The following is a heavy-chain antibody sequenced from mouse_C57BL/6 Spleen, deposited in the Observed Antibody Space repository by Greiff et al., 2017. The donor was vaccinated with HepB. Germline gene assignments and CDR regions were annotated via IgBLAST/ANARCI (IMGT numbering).Heavy chain of an antibody. CDR2: ISSGGSYT. D-gene: IGHD2-3*01. Sequence: EVKVEESGGDLVKPGGSLKLSCAASGFTFSSYGMSWVRQTPDKRLEWVATISSGGSYTYYPDSVKGRFTISRDNAKNTLYLQMSSLKSEDTAMYYWSRQRVYDGYTGAMDYWGQGTSCTVSS. CDR3: SRQRVYDGYTGAMDY. CDR1: GFTFSSYG. V-gene: IGHV5-6*02. J-gene: IGHJ4*01.